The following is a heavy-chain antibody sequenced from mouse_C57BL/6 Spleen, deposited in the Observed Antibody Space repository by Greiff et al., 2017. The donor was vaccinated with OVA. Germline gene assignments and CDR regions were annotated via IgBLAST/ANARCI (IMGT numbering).Heavy chain of an antibody. CDR2: IYPGSGST. CDR3: VYDNGCDY. CDR1: GYTFTGYW. V-gene: IGHV1-9*01. Sequence: QVQLQQSGAELVKPGASVKLSCKASGYTFTGYWIEWVKQRPGHGLEWIGEIYPGSGSTNYNEKFKGKATVTAEKSSNTAYMQLSSLTTEDSAFYYCVYDNGCDYWGQGTTLTVSS. J-gene: IGHJ2*01. D-gene: IGHD2-4*01.